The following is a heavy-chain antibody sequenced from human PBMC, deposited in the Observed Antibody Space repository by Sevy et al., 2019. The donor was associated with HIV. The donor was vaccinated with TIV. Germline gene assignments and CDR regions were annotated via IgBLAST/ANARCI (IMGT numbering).Heavy chain of an antibody. D-gene: IGHD2-2*01. Sequence: ASVTVSCKASGYTFTSYYMHWVRQAPGQGLEWMGIINASGGSTRNAQKFQGRVTMTRDTYTSTVYMELTSLRSEDTAVYYCARGGVVLVPAAIFPLDYWGQGTLVTVSS. CDR2: INASGGST. V-gene: IGHV1-46*01. CDR1: GYTFTSYY. CDR3: ARGGVVLVPAAIFPLDY. J-gene: IGHJ4*02.